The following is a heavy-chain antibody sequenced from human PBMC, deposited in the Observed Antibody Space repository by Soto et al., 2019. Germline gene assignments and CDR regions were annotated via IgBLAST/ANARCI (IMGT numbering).Heavy chain of an antibody. CDR1: GYALTGYY. V-gene: IGHV1-2*02. J-gene: IGHJ4*01. Sequence: GSVKVCFKASGYALTGYYMHLVRQAPGQGLEWMGWINPNSGGTNYAQKFQGRVTTTRDTSISTAYMELSRLRSDDTAVYYCAHGIQLWSSFDYWGHGTLVTVSS. CDR3: AHGIQLWSSFDY. D-gene: IGHD5-18*01. CDR2: INPNSGGT.